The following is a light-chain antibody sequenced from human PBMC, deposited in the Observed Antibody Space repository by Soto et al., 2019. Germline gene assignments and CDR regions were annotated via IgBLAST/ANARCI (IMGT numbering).Light chain of an antibody. V-gene: IGKV3-11*01. CDR2: DAS. CDR3: QQRANWPA. CDR1: QSVINA. J-gene: IGKJ4*01. Sequence: EIVLTQSPAILSLSPGERATLSCRASQSVINALAWYQQKPGQAPRLLIYDASNRATGLPARFSGSGSGTDFPLTISRLEPEDFAIYYCQQRANWPAFGGGTKVEIK.